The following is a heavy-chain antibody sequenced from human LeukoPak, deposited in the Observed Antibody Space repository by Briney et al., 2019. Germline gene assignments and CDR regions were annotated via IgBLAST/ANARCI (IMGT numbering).Heavy chain of an antibody. D-gene: IGHD4-23*01. Sequence: ASVKVSCKASGYTFTSYAMHWVRQAPGQGLEWMGWMNPNSGNTGYAQKFQGRVTITRNTSISTAYMELSSLRSEDTAVYYCARDLTVVTSRRSGDAFDIWGQGTMVTVSS. V-gene: IGHV1-8*03. CDR1: GYTFTSYA. J-gene: IGHJ3*02. CDR3: ARDLTVVTSRRSGDAFDI. CDR2: MNPNSGNT.